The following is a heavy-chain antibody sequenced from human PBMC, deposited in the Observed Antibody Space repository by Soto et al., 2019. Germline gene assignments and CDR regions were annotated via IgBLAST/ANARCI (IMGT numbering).Heavy chain of an antibody. Sequence: HLGGSLRLSCATSGFTFSRYWMTWVRQVPGKGLEWVANINQDGTEKYYLASVKGRFTISRDNAKDSLDLQMNALSADDTAVYYCAKAPDGSGREYYCDYWGQGTLVTVSS. CDR1: GFTFSRYW. CDR2: INQDGTEK. J-gene: IGHJ4*02. D-gene: IGHD3-10*01. V-gene: IGHV3-7*01. CDR3: AKAPDGSGREYYCDY.